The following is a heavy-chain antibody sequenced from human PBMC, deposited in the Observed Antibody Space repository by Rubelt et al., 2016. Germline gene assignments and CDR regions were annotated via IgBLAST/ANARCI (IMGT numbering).Heavy chain of an antibody. CDR3: ARAQRIRLLMVYAPTFDY. D-gene: IGHD2-8*01. CDR2: INAGNGNT. V-gene: IGHV1-3*01. CDR1: GYTFTSYA. Sequence: QVQLVQSGAEVKKPGASVKVSCKASGYTFTSYAMHWVRQAPGQRLEWMGWINAGNGNTQYSQKFQGRVTITRDTSASTAYMELSSLRSEDTAVYYCARAQRIRLLMVYAPTFDYWGQGTLVTVSS. J-gene: IGHJ4*02.